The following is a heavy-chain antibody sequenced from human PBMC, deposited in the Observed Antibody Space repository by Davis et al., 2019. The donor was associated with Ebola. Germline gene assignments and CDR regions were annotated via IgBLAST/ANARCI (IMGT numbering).Heavy chain of an antibody. CDR3: VAGGTGGADNWFDP. V-gene: IGHV1-58*01. D-gene: IGHD7-27*01. CDR2: IVVGNGNT. Sequence: SVKVSCKPSGFTFTRSAVQWVRQARGQLLESIGWIVVGNGNTNYAQKFRERVTITRDMSTSTAYMGLSSLTSEDTAVYYCVAGGTGGADNWFDPWGQGTLVTVSS. CDR1: GFTFTRSA. J-gene: IGHJ5*02.